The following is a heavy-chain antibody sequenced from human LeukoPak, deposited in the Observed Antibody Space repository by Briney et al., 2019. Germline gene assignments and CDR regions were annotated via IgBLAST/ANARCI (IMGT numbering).Heavy chain of an antibody. D-gene: IGHD6-6*01. CDR3: ARDGVYSSSSFDY. V-gene: IGHV3-53*01. J-gene: IGHJ4*02. CDR2: IYSGGST. Sequence: GGSLRLSCAASGFTVSSNYMSWVRQAPGKGLEWVSVIYSGGSTYYADSVKGRFTISRDNSKNTLYLQMNSLRAEGTAVYYCARDGVYSSSSFDYWGQGTLVTVSS. CDR1: GFTVSSNY.